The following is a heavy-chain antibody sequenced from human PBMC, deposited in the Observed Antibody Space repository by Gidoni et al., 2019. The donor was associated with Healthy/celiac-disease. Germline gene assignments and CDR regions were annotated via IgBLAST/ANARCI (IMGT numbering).Heavy chain of an antibody. CDR2: ISSSSSYI. J-gene: IGHJ4*02. D-gene: IGHD3-22*01. Sequence: EVQLVESGGGLVKPGGSLRLSGAASGFPFSSYSMNWVRQAPGKGLEWVSSISSSSSYIYYADSVKGRFTISRDNAKNSLYLQMNSLRAEDTAVYYCARDHQIDYYDSSGYYQIDYWGQGTLVTVSS. CDR3: ARDHQIDYYDSSGYYQIDY. CDR1: GFPFSSYS. V-gene: IGHV3-21*01.